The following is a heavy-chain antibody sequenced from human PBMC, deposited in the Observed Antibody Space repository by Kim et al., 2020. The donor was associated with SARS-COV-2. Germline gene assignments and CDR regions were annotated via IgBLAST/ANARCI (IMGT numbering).Heavy chain of an antibody. V-gene: IGHV1-18*04. D-gene: IGHD2-2*01. CDR1: GYTFTSYG. CDR3: ARDVGDIVVVPAAHHDAFDI. J-gene: IGHJ3*02. Sequence: ASVKVSCKASGYTFTSYGISWVRQAPGQGLEWMGWISAYNGNTNYAQKLQGRVTMTTDTSTSTAYMELRSLRSDDTAVYYCARDVGDIVVVPAAHHDAFDIWGQGTMVTVSS. CDR2: ISAYNGNT.